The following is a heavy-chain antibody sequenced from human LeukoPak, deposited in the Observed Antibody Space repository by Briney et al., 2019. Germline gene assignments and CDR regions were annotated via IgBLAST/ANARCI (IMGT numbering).Heavy chain of an antibody. J-gene: IGHJ4*02. CDR3: ARDLGSGTRFDY. D-gene: IGHD6-19*01. CDR1: GYSFTSYF. Sequence: GASVKVSCKASGYSFTSYFVHWVRQAPGQGLEWMGWINPNNGGTNYAQEFQGRVTMTRDPSISTAYMDLSRLTSDDTAVYYCARDLGSGTRFDYWGQGTLVTVSS. V-gene: IGHV1-2*02. CDR2: INPNNGGT.